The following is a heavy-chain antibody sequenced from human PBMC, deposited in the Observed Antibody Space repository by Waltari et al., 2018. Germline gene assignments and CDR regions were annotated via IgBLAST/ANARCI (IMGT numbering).Heavy chain of an antibody. D-gene: IGHD3-22*01. Sequence: QVQLVESGGGVVQPGRSLRLSCAASGFTFSSYGMHWVRQAPGKGLEWVAVISYDGSNKYYADSVKGRFTISRDNSKNTLYLQMNSLRAEDTAVYYCDIDYYDSSGYDYWGQGTLVTVSS. CDR2: ISYDGSNK. CDR3: DIDYYDSSGYDY. V-gene: IGHV3-30*03. J-gene: IGHJ4*02. CDR1: GFTFSSYG.